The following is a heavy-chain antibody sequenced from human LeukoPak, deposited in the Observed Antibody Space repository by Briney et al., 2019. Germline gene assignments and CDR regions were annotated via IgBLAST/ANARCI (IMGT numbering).Heavy chain of an antibody. CDR2: IEYSDTGG. D-gene: IGHD6-19*01. V-gene: IGHV3-23*01. CDR3: TRNSGWYGIS. CDR1: GFTLSSYE. J-gene: IGHJ4*02. Sequence: QPGGSLRLSCTVSGFTLSSYEMTWFRQAPGKGLEWVSSIEYSDTGGHYADSVQGRFTIFKDNPKNTPYLQLNSLRAEDTAIYYCTRNSGWYGISWGQGTLVTVSS.